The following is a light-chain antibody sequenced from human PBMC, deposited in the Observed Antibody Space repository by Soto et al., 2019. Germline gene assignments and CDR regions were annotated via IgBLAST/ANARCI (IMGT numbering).Light chain of an antibody. CDR2: GAS. V-gene: IGKV3-15*01. CDR1: QSVSSN. Sequence: EIVMTQPPVTLSVSPGERATLSCSASQSVSSNLAWYQQKPDQAPTLLIYGASTRATGIPARFSVIESETEFTLTISSLQSEDFAVYYCQQYAISPYTFGQPTNLAFK. CDR3: QQYAISPYT. J-gene: IGKJ2*01.